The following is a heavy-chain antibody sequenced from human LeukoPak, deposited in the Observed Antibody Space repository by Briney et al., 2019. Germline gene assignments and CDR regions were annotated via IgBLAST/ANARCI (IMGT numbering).Heavy chain of an antibody. CDR3: ARDYHLYCSGGSCYSGFSRGFDY. CDR2: ISYDGSNK. Sequence: GGSLRLSCAASGFTFSSYAMHWVRQAPGKGLEWVAVISYDGSNKYYADSVKGRFTISRDNSKNTLYLQMNSLRAEDTAVYYYARDYHLYCSGGSCYSGFSRGFDYWGQGTLVTVSS. CDR1: GFTFSSYA. D-gene: IGHD2-15*01. J-gene: IGHJ4*02. V-gene: IGHV3-30-3*01.